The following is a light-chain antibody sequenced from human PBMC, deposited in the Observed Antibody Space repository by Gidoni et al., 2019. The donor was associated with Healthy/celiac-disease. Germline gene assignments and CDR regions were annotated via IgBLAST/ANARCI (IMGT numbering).Light chain of an antibody. CDR2: DVS. CDR1: SSDVGCYNY. Sequence: SALTQPASVSGYPGQSITISCTGTSSDVGCYNYVSWYQQHPGKAPKLMIYDVSNRPSGVSNRFSGSKSGNTASLTISGLQAEDEADYYCSSYTSSSTLVFGGGTKLTVL. CDR3: SSYTSSSTLV. V-gene: IGLV2-14*01. J-gene: IGLJ2*01.